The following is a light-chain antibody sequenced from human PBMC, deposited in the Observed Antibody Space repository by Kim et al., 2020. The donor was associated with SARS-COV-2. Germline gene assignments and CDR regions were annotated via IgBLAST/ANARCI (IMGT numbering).Light chain of an antibody. CDR1: QGIDSA. CDR3: QQFNDYPIT. V-gene: IGKV1D-13*01. CDR2: DAS. Sequence: AIQLTQSPSSLSASAGDRVTITCRASQGIDSAVAWYQQKPGKAPNLLIYDASILERGVPSRFSGSGSGTDFTLTISGLQVEDIATYYCQQFNDYPITFGQGTRLEIK. J-gene: IGKJ5*01.